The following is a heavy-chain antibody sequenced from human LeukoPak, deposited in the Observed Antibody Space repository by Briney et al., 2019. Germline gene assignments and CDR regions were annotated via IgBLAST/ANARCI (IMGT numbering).Heavy chain of an antibody. D-gene: IGHD3-22*01. V-gene: IGHV1-2*02. Sequence: VASVKVSCKASGYTFTGYYMHWVRQAPEQGLEWMGRINPNSGGTNYAQKFQGRVTMTRDTSISTAYMELSRLRSDDTAVYYCARSNYYDSSGYWPFDYWGQGTLVTASS. CDR2: INPNSGGT. CDR3: ARSNYYDSSGYWPFDY. J-gene: IGHJ4*02. CDR1: GYTFTGYY.